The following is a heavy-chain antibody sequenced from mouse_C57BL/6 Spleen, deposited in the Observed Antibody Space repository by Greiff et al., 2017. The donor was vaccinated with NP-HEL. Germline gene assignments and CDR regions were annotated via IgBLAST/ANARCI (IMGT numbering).Heavy chain of an antibody. J-gene: IGHJ2*01. Sequence: EVKLMESGGGLVKPGGSLKLSCAASGFTFSDYGMHWVRQAPEKGLEWVAYISSGSSTIYYADTVKGRFTISRDNAKNTLFLQMTSLRSEDTAMYYCARPSLYYGSSYDYFDYWGQGTTLTVSS. D-gene: IGHD1-1*01. CDR2: ISSGSSTI. CDR3: ARPSLYYGSSYDYFDY. V-gene: IGHV5-17*01. CDR1: GFTFSDYG.